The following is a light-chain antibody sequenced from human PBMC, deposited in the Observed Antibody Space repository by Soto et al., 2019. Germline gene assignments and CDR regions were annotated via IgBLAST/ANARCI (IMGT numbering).Light chain of an antibody. J-gene: IGKJ1*01. CDR2: GAS. CDR3: QQYGGSPRT. Sequence: EIVLTQSPDTLSVSPGESATLSCRASQRVYSNLAWYQQRPGQAPRLLIYGASTRATGVPARFSGSGSGTDFTLTITRLEPEDFAVYYCQQYGGSPRTFGQGTKVDIK. CDR1: QRVYSN. V-gene: IGKV3-20*01.